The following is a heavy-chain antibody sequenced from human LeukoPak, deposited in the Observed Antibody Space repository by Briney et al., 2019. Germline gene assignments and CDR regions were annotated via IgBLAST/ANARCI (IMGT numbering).Heavy chain of an antibody. D-gene: IGHD2-2*01. Sequence: SETLSLTCTVSGGSISSYYWSWIRQPPGKGLEWIGSIYYSGSTYYNPSLKSRVTISVDTSKNQFSLKLSSVTAADTAVYYCARHTVVVPAASGINWFDPWGQGTLVTVSS. CDR2: IYYSGST. CDR1: GGSISSYY. CDR3: ARHTVVVPAASGINWFDP. V-gene: IGHV4-59*05. J-gene: IGHJ5*02.